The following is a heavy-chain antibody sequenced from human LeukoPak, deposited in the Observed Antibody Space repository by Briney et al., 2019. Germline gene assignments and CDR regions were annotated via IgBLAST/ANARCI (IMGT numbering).Heavy chain of an antibody. J-gene: IGHJ3*02. CDR3: ARDISSGWYVDAFDI. CDR2: IWYDGSNK. V-gene: IGHV3-33*01. CDR1: GFTFSSYG. Sequence: GGSLRLSCAASGFTFSSYGMHWVRQAPGKGLEWVAVIWYDGSNKYYADSVKGRFTISRDNSKNTLYLQMNSLRAEDTAVYYYARDISSGWYVDAFDIWGQGTMVTVSS. D-gene: IGHD6-19*01.